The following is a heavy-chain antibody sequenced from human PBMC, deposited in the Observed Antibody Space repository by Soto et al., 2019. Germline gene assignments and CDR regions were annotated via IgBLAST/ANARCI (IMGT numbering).Heavy chain of an antibody. CDR3: ARAGGTTVTGLWHFDS. J-gene: IGHJ4*02. D-gene: IGHD4-17*01. CDR2: IWYDGTQK. Sequence: QVQLEESGGGVVQPGRSLRLSCAASGFTFNTYSMHWVRQPPGKGLEWRAAIWYDGTQKYYADSVKGRFIISRDNSKKTLYLEMNSLRAEDTAVYYCARAGGTTVTGLWHFDSWGQGTLVTVSS. CDR1: GFTFNTYS. V-gene: IGHV3-33*01.